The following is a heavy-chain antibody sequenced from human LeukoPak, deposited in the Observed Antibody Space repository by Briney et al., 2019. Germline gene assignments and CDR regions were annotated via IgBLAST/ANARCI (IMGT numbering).Heavy chain of an antibody. CDR2: ISAYNGNT. J-gene: IGHJ4*02. V-gene: IGHV1-18*01. Sequence: GWISAYNGNTNYAQKLQGRVTMTTDTSTSTAYMELRSLRSDDTAVYYCARVLRDQWLLIDYWRQGTLVTVSS. CDR3: ARVLRDQWLLIDY. D-gene: IGHD6-19*01.